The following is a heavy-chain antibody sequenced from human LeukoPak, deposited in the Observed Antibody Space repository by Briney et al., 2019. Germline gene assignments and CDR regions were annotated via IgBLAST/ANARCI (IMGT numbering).Heavy chain of an antibody. Sequence: ASVKVSCKASGYTFTSYYMHWVRQAPGQGLEWMGIINPSGGSTSYAQKFQGRVTMTRDTSTSTVYMKLSSLRSEDTAVYYCARERGVVVPAAISFARLTSNPLKPPETKNWFDPWGQGTLATVSS. D-gene: IGHD2-2*01. CDR2: INPSGGST. J-gene: IGHJ5*02. CDR3: ARERGVVVPAAISFARLTSNPLKPPETKNWFDP. CDR1: GYTFTSYY. V-gene: IGHV1-46*01.